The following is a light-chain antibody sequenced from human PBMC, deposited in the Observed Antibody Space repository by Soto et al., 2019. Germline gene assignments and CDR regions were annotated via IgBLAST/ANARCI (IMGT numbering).Light chain of an antibody. CDR2: KVS. CDR1: QSLVYSNGDTY. CDR3: MQGTQWPVT. V-gene: IGKV2-30*01. J-gene: IGKJ4*01. Sequence: DVVMTQSPLSLPVTLGQPASISCRSSQSLVYSNGDTYLNWFQQRTGQSPRRLIYKVSNRDSGVPDRFSGSGSGTDFTLEISRVEAEDVGVYYCMQGTQWPVTFGGGTKVEIK.